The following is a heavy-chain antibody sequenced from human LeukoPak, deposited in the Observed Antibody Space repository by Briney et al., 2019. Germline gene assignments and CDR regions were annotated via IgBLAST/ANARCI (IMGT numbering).Heavy chain of an antibody. D-gene: IGHD1-26*01. CDR2: IYYTGST. Sequence: RPSETLSLTCTVSGYSISSGYYWGWIRQPPGKGLEWIGSIYYTGSTYYTPPLKSRVTISVDTSKNQFSLNLNSVTAADTAVYYCARVRSGSYSATDYWGQGTLVTVSS. CDR3: ARVRSGSYSATDY. V-gene: IGHV4-38-2*02. CDR1: GYSISSGYY. J-gene: IGHJ4*02.